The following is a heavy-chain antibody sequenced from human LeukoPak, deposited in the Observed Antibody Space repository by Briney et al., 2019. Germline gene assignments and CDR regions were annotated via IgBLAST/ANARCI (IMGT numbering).Heavy chain of an antibody. Sequence: SQTLSLTCAVSGGSISSGGYYWNWLRQPPGRGLEWMGYIYYNGGTEYTPSLKSRVNIYLDTSKNQFSLQLSSVTPEDTAVYYCARVRAPVLDSSGWYGLVWAFDIWGQGTMVTVSS. J-gene: IGHJ3*02. V-gene: IGHV4-30-4*07. CDR1: GGSISSGGYY. D-gene: IGHD6-19*01. CDR3: ARVRAPVLDSSGWYGLVWAFDI. CDR2: IYYNGGT.